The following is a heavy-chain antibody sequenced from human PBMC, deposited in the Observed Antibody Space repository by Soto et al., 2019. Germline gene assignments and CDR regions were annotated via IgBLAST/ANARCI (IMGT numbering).Heavy chain of an antibody. CDR1: VGSFSDCY. CDR2: IHHSGST. J-gene: IGHJ6*02. V-gene: IGHV4-34*01. D-gene: IGHD3-16*01. Sequence: PSETMALSCAVDVGSFSDCYCWWIRDPGGKGLVWSGEIHHSGSTNSNPSLKSRVTISVDTSKNQFSLKLSSVTAADTAVYYCARGLIRPAYYCYGMDVWGQGTTVT. CDR3: ARGLIRPAYYCYGMDV.